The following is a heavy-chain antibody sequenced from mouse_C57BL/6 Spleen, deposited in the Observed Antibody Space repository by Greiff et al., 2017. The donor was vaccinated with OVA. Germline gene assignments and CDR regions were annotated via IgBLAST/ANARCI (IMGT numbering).Heavy chain of an antibody. CDR2: IDPNSGGT. CDR3: AREGGGTPWFAY. V-gene: IGHV1-62-3*01. Sequence: QVQLQQPGAELVKPGASVKLSCKASGYTFTSYWMHWVKQRPGRGLEWIGRIDPNSGGTKYNEKFKGKATLTADKSSSTAYMQLSSLTAEDSAVYFCAREGGGTPWFAYWGQGTLVTVSA. J-gene: IGHJ3*01. CDR1: GYTFTSYW. D-gene: IGHD3-3*01.